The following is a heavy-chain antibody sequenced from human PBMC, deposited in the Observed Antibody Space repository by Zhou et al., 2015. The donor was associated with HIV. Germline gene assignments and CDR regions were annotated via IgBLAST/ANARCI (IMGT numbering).Heavy chain of an antibody. CDR2: IIPIFGTT. CDR1: GGTFVSYA. J-gene: IGHJ4*02. CDR3: ARDSVATRSADPYYFDF. V-gene: IGHV1-69*06. D-gene: IGHD4-23*01. Sequence: QVQLVQSGAEVKKPGSSVKVSCKASGGTFVSYAITWVRQAPGQGLEWLGGIIPIFGTTNYAQKFQGRVSITADKSTSTAYMNLTGLRSDDTAVYYCARDSVATRSADPYYFDFWGQGTLVTVSS.